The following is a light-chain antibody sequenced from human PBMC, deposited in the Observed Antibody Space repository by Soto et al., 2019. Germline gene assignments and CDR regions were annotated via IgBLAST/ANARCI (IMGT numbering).Light chain of an antibody. CDR3: KQCGSSST. CDR1: QTFRNSF. CDR2: GAS. V-gene: IGKV3-20*01. J-gene: IGKJ5*01. Sequence: EIVLPQSPGTLSLSPGARSTLSGRASQTFRNSFLSWFQQIPGQAPRLLIYGASMRATGIPDRFSGSGSGTDFTLTISRLEPEDFAVYYCKQCGSSSTVGQGTRLAIK.